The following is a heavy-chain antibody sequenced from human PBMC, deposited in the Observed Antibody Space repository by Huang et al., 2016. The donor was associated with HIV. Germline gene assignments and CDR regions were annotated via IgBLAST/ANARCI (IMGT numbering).Heavy chain of an antibody. D-gene: IGHD6-13*01. CDR2: SSETGSVI. Sequence: EEQLVESGGGLVQPGGSLRFSCAASGFSFSSCNMNWVRQGPGKGLDWRSYSSETGSVITYADSVKGRFTVSRDNAKNSLYLQMDSLRAEDTAVYYCARGYSSSWLYNWGQGTLVTVSS. J-gene: IGHJ4*02. V-gene: IGHV3-48*01. CDR3: ARGYSSSWLYN. CDR1: GFSFSSCN.